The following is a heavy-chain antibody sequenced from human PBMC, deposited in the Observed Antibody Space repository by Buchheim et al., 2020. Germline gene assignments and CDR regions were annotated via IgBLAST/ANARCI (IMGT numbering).Heavy chain of an antibody. CDR2: IIPILGIA. D-gene: IGHD3-3*01. J-gene: IGHJ4*02. Sequence: QVQLVQSGAEVKKPGSSVKVSCKASGGTFSSYAISWVRQAPGQGLEWMGRIIPILGIANYAQKFQGRVTITADKSTSTAYMELSSLRSEDTAVYYCERGGKRITIFGVVTGTRREYYLDYWGQGTL. CDR3: ERGGKRITIFGVVTGTRREYYLDY. CDR1: GGTFSSYA. V-gene: IGHV1-69*04.